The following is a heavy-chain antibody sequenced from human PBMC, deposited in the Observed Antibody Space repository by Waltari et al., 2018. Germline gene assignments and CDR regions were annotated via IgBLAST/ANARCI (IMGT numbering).Heavy chain of an antibody. D-gene: IGHD1-1*01. CDR1: GFTFSSYD. J-gene: IGHJ6*03. V-gene: IGHV3-13*01. CDR2: IGTAGDT. Sequence: EVQLVESGGGLVQPGGSLRLSCAASGFTFSSYDMHWVRQATGKGLEWVSAIGTAGDTYYPGSVKGRFTISRENAKNSLYLQMNSLRAGDTAGYYCARGTAYYYMDVWGKGTTVTVSS. CDR3: ARGTAYYYMDV.